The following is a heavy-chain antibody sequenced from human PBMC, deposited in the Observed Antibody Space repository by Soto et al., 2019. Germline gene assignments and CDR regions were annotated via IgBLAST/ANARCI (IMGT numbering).Heavy chain of an antibody. V-gene: IGHV1-18*04. CDR2: ISAYNGNT. Sequence: ASVKVSCKASGYTFTSYGISWVRQAPGQGLEWMGWISAYNGNTNCAQKLQGRVTMTTDTSTSTAYMELRSLRSDDTAVYYCARHYDILTSPPSWFDPWGQGTLVTVSS. J-gene: IGHJ5*02. D-gene: IGHD3-9*01. CDR3: ARHYDILTSPPSWFDP. CDR1: GYTFTSYG.